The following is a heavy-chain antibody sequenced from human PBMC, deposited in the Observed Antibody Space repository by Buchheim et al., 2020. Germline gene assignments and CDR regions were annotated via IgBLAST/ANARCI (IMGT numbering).Heavy chain of an antibody. J-gene: IGHJ4*02. Sequence: QVQLVQSGAEVKKPGASVKVSCKASGYTFTSYYMHWVRQAPGQGLEWMGIINPSGGSTSYAQKFQGRVTMTRDTSTSTVSMELSSLRSEDTAVYYCAREVSYRIVGATILGSDYWGQGTL. CDR2: INPSGGST. D-gene: IGHD1-26*01. CDR3: AREVSYRIVGATILGSDY. V-gene: IGHV1-46*01. CDR1: GYTFTSYY.